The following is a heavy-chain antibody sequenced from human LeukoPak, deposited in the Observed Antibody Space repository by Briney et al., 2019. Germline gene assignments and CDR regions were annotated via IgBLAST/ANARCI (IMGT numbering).Heavy chain of an antibody. J-gene: IGHJ4*02. CDR2: ISATGGGP. CDR3: AKDVSRAEYCSGTTCYTSSFDY. V-gene: IGHV3-23*01. Sequence: PGGSLRLSCAASGFTFKNFAMTWVRQAPGKGLEGVSTISATGGGPYCADSVEGRFTISRDNSKDTLSLQMHTLRAADTAVYYCAKDVSRAEYCSGTTCYTSSFDYWGQGTLVTVSS. CDR1: GFTFKNFA. D-gene: IGHD2-2*02.